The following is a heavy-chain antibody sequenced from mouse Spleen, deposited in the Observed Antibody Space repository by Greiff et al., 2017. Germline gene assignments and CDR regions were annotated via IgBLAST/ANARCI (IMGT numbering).Heavy chain of an antibody. CDR3: ARRHYYGSRGAWFAY. J-gene: IGHJ3*01. CDR1: GFNIKDDY. V-gene: IGHV14-4*01. D-gene: IGHD1-1*01. Sequence: QLQYSFSDLVMPGASVKLSCTASGFNIKDDYMHWVKQRPEQGLEWIGWIDPENGDTEYASKFQGKATITADTSSSTAYMQLSSLTSEDSAVYYCARRHYYGSRGAWFAYWGQGTLVTVSA. CDR2: IDPENGDT.